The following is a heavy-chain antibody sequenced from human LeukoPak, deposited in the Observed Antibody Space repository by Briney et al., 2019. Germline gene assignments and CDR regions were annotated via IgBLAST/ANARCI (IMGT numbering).Heavy chain of an antibody. V-gene: IGHV3-30*18. J-gene: IGHJ4*02. CDR2: ISYDGSNK. Sequence: AGGSLRLSCAASGFTFSSYGMHWVRQAPGKGLEWVAVISYDGSNKYYADSVKGRFTISRDNSKTTLYLQMNSLRAEDTAVYYCAKDHYVGATKGYFDYWGQGTLVTVSS. CDR3: AKDHYVGATKGYFDY. CDR1: GFTFSSYG. D-gene: IGHD1-26*01.